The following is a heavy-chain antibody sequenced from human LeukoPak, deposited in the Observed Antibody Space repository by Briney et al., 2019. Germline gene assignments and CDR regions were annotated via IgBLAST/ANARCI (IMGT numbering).Heavy chain of an antibody. V-gene: IGHV3-33*01. CDR2: IWYDGKFK. D-gene: IGHD2-15*01. CDR1: GFTFKTYA. Sequence: PGKSLRLSCAASGFTFKTYAMRWVRQAPGKGLEWLAVIWYDGKFKYYGDSVKGRISISRDNSKATLDLQMDNLRAEDSGDYYCARGFGSGASSVQFWGQGTLVIVSS. CDR3: ARGFGSGASSVQF. J-gene: IGHJ4*02.